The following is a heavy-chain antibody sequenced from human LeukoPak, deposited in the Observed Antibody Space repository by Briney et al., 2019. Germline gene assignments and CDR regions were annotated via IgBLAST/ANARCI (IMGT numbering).Heavy chain of an antibody. CDR2: IYPSRST. CDR3: ASLPDYGGNSL. D-gene: IGHD4-23*01. V-gene: IGHV4-4*09. Sequence: PSETLSLTCTVSGGSISSYYWRWIRQPPGKGVDWIVYIYPSRSTHYLPSLQSRVTISVDTSKHQFSLKLSSVTAADTAVYYCASLPDYGGNSLWGQGTLVTVSS. CDR1: GGSISSYY. J-gene: IGHJ4*02.